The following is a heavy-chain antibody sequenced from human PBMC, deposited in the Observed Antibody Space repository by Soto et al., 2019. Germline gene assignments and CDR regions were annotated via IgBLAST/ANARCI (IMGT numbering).Heavy chain of an antibody. J-gene: IGHJ4*02. Sequence: GGSLRLSCAASGFTFSSYAMHWVRQAPGKGLEWVSSISSSSSTIYYADSVKGRFTISRDNAKNSLYLQMNSLRAEDTAVYYCARDSSPGSGWYLTQALDYWGQGTLVTVSS. CDR3: ARDSSPGSGWYLTQALDY. D-gene: IGHD6-19*01. CDR2: ISSSSSTI. CDR1: GFTFSSYA. V-gene: IGHV3-48*01.